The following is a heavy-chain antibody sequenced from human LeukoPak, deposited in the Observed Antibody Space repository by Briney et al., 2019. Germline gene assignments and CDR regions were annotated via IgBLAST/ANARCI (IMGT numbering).Heavy chain of an antibody. V-gene: IGHV4-4*09. CDR1: GGSISSYY. D-gene: IGHD6-6*01. J-gene: IGHJ4*02. CDR2: IYTSGST. Sequence: SETLSLTCTVSGGSISSYYWSWIRQPPGKGLEWIGYIYTSGSTNYNPSLKSRVTISVDTSKNQFSLKLSSATAADPAVYYCARHAYSSSCFDYWGQGPLVTVSS. CDR3: ARHAYSSSCFDY.